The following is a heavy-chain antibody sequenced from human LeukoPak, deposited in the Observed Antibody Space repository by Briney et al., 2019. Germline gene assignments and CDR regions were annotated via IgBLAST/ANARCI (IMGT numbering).Heavy chain of an antibody. CDR3: ARGRYDFWSGYYSNWFDP. Sequence: PGGSLRLSCAASGFTFSSYWMSWVLQAPGKGLEWVANIKQDGSEKYYVDSVKGRFTISRDNAKNSLYLQMNSLRAEDTAVYYCARGRYDFWSGYYSNWFDPWGQGTLVTVSS. CDR2: IKQDGSEK. V-gene: IGHV3-7*03. CDR1: GFTFSSYW. J-gene: IGHJ5*02. D-gene: IGHD3-3*01.